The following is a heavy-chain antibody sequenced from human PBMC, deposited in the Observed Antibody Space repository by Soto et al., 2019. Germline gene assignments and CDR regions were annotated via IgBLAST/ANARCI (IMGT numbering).Heavy chain of an antibody. Sequence: GGSLRLSCTASGFTFGDYAMSWVRQSPGKGLEWVGFIRSKAYGGTTEYAASVKGRFTISRDDSKSIAYLQMNSLKTEDTAVYYCTRVPHYYDSSGGMDVWGQGTTVTVSS. CDR2: IRSKAYGGTT. CDR3: TRVPHYYDSSGGMDV. CDR1: GFTFGDYA. V-gene: IGHV3-49*04. D-gene: IGHD3-22*01. J-gene: IGHJ6*02.